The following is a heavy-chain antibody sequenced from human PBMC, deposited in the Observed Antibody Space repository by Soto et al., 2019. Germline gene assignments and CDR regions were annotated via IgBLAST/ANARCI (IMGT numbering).Heavy chain of an antibody. Sequence: QVQLRESGPILVKPSQALSLTCTVAGGSISSVYDSWNWIRQSPDKGLEWIGHIYDGGSTYNNPSLTTRITISVDTPKNQFAPQLRSVAAADTAVYYCARGPSGEKVDYWGQGTLVTVSS. CDR1: GGSISSVYDS. J-gene: IGHJ4*02. CDR2: IYDGGST. D-gene: IGHD7-27*01. CDR3: ARGPSGEKVDY. V-gene: IGHV4-30-4*01.